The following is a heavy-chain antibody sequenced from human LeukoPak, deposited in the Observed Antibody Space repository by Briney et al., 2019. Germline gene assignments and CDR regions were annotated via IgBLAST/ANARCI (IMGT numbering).Heavy chain of an antibody. CDR2: IYYSGST. V-gene: IGHV4-59*01. Sequence: SETLSLTCTVSGGSISSYYWSWIRQPPGKGLEWIGYIYYSGSTNYNPSLKSRVTISVDTSKNQFSLKLSSVTAADTAVYYCARGEGYSYGFTPYYYYYMDVWGKGTTVTVSS. CDR1: GGSISSYY. D-gene: IGHD5-18*01. J-gene: IGHJ6*03. CDR3: ARGEGYSYGFTPYYYYYMDV.